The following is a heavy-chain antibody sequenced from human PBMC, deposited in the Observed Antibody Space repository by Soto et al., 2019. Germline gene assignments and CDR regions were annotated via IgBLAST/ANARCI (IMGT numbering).Heavy chain of an antibody. CDR1: GVTLRTYG. J-gene: IGHJ3*02. CDR2: IWSNGINK. CDR3: VRERGPFNGFDI. Sequence: QVQLVESGGGVVQPERSLRLSCAASGVTLRTYGMHWVRQAPGKGLEWVAVIWSNGINKYYADSVEGRFTISRDNTKDTLSLQMNSLRAEDTAVYYCVRERGPFNGFDIWGQGTIVTVSA. V-gene: IGHV3-33*01.